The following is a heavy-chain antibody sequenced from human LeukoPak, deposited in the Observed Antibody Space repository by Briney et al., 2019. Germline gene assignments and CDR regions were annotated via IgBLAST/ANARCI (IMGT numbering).Heavy chain of an antibody. V-gene: IGHV3-7*01. Sequence: PGGSLRLSCAASGFTFSNYWMSWVRQAPGKGPEWVANIKQDGSEIYYADSVKGRFTISRDNVEKSLYLQMNNLRAEDTAVYYCARDKIVGATYLDHWGQGTLVTVSS. J-gene: IGHJ4*02. D-gene: IGHD1-26*01. CDR3: ARDKIVGATYLDH. CDR2: IKQDGSEI. CDR1: GFTFSNYW.